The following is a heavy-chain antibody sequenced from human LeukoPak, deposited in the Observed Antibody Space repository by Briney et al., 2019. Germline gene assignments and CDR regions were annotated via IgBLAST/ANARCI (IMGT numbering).Heavy chain of an antibody. CDR3: ASVADY. CDR2: ISHDGTYK. V-gene: IGHV3-30*04. Sequence: GRSLRLSCAASGFTIATYATTWVRQAPGKGLESVAVISHDGTYKNYADSVKGRFTISRDTSKNTVYLQMNSLRSEDTAVYYCASVADYWGQGTLVTISS. CDR1: GFTIATYA. J-gene: IGHJ4*02.